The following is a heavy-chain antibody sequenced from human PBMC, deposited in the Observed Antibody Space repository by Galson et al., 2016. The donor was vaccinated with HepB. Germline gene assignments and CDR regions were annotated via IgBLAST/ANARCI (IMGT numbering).Heavy chain of an antibody. D-gene: IGHD1-26*01. CDR3: AGSYSGRKGASDI. V-gene: IGHV3-23*01. CDR2: ISGSGGST. J-gene: IGHJ3*02. CDR1: GFTFSSFA. Sequence: SLRLSCAASGFTFSSFAMNWFRQALGKGLEWVSGISGSGGSTYFADSVKGRFTISRDNSKNTVDLQMNSLRAEDTAVYYCAGSYSGRKGASDIWGQGTMVTVSS.